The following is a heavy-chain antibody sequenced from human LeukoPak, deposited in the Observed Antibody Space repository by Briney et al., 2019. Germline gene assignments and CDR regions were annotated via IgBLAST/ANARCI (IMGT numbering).Heavy chain of an antibody. D-gene: IGHD2-15*01. V-gene: IGHV4-59*01. CDR3: ARSVVAATWWFDP. J-gene: IGHJ5*02. Sequence: SETLSLTCTVAGGSISSYYWSWIRQPPGKGLEWIGYIYYSGSTNYNPSLKSRVTISVDTSKNQFSLKLSSVTAADTAVYYCARSVVAATWWFDPWGQGTLVTVSS. CDR2: IYYSGST. CDR1: GGSISSYY.